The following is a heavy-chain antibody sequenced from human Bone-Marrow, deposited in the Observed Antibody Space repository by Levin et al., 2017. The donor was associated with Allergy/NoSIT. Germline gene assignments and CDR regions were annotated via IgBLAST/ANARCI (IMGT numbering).Heavy chain of an antibody. Sequence: GESLKISCKGSGYSFTSYWIGWVRQMPGKGLEWMGIIYPGDSDTRYSPSFQGQVTISADKSISTAYLQWSSLKASDTAMYYCARQFSIVGAERTLRDYWGQGTLVTVSS. J-gene: IGHJ4*02. CDR1: GYSFTSYW. CDR3: ARQFSIVGAERTLRDY. CDR2: IYPGDSDT. D-gene: IGHD1-26*01. V-gene: IGHV5-51*01.